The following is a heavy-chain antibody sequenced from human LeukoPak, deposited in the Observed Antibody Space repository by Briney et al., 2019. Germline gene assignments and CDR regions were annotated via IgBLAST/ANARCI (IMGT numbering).Heavy chain of an antibody. CDR1: GSTFITYA. Sequence: GGSLRLPWAAPGSTFITYAMHWVRQPPGRGLEWVAVIWYDGSNKYYADSVKGRFTISRDNSKNTLYLQMNSLRAEDTAVYYCARDLTVTNNWFDPWGQGTLVTVSS. J-gene: IGHJ5*02. V-gene: IGHV3-33*01. D-gene: IGHD4-17*01. CDR2: IWYDGSNK. CDR3: ARDLTVTNNWFDP.